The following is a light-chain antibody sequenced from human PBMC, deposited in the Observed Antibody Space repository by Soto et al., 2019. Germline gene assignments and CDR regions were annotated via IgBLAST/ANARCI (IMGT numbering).Light chain of an antibody. Sequence: EIVLTQSPGTLSLSPGESATLSCRASQRVDDSHLAWYQLRPGQAPRLLIYGASTRATGIPARFSGSGSGTEFTLTISSLQSEDFAVYYCHQYNHWLTWTLGQGTKVDIK. J-gene: IGKJ1*01. CDR3: HQYNHWLTWT. CDR1: QRVDDSH. V-gene: IGKV3-15*01. CDR2: GAS.